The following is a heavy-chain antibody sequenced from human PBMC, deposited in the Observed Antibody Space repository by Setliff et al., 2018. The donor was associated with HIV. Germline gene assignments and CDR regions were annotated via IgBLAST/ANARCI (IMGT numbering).Heavy chain of an antibody. CDR2: IAPNSGGT. J-gene: IGHJ6*03. CDR1: GYTLTDFY. Sequence: ASVKVSCKASGYTLTDFYIHWVRQAPGQGLEWMGWIAPNSGGTGYAENFQGRVTMTRDTSVNTAYMELSRLTSDDTAVYYCASPRSAGTYQGAFYYFLHVWGKGTTVTVS. D-gene: IGHD1-26*01. V-gene: IGHV1-2*02. CDR3: ASPRSAGTYQGAFYYFLHV.